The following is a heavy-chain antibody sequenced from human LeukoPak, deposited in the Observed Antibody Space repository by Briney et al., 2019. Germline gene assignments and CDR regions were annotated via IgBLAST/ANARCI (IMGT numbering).Heavy chain of an antibody. J-gene: IGHJ4*02. Sequence: PGGSLRLSCAASGFTFSSYSRKWVRQAPGKGLEWVSSISSSSSYIYYADSVKGRFTISRDNAKNSLYLQMNSLRAEDTAVYYCAEMGDTAMVHWGQGTLVTVSS. CDR2: ISSSSSYI. CDR3: AEMGDTAMVH. D-gene: IGHD5-18*01. V-gene: IGHV3-21*01. CDR1: GFTFSSYS.